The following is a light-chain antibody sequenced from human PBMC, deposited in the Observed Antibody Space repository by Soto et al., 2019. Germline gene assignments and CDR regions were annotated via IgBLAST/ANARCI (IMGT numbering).Light chain of an antibody. CDR3: QQHSNWPPIT. CDR1: QNISIY. V-gene: IGKV3-11*01. J-gene: IGKJ5*01. Sequence: VRTQSPATLSMTKGERATLSCRASQNISIYLAWYQQKPGQAPRLLIYGASSRATGIPDRFSGSGSGTDFTLTISSLEPEDFAVYYCQQHSNWPPITFGQRTLPE. CDR2: GAS.